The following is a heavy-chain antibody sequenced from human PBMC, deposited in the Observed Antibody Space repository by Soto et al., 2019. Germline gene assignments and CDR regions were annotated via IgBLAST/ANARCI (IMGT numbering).Heavy chain of an antibody. Sequence: SETLSLTCTVSGGSISSRGYYWGWIRQPPGKGLEWIGTIYYSRSTYYNPSLKSRVTISVDTSKNQFSLKLSSVTAADTAVYYCATSNWFDTWGQGTLVTVSS. V-gene: IGHV4-39*01. CDR3: ATSNWFDT. CDR2: IYYSRST. J-gene: IGHJ5*02. CDR1: GGSISSRGYY.